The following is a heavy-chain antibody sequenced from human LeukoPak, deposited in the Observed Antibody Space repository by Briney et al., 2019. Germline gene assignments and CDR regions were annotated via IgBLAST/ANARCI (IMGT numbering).Heavy chain of an antibody. CDR3: ARLLGYCSGGSCYPPS. CDR2: IYYGGSM. Sequence: PSETLSLTCTVSGGSFSSTSYYWGWIRQPPGKRLEWIGTIYYGGSMYYNPSLKSRVTISADASKNQFSLRLSSVTAADTAVYYCARLLGYCSGGSCYPPSWGQGTLVTVSS. J-gene: IGHJ5*02. V-gene: IGHV4-39*01. CDR1: GGSFSSTSYY. D-gene: IGHD2-15*01.